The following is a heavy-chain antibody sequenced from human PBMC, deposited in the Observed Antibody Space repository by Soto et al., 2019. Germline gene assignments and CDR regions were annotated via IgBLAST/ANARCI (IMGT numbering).Heavy chain of an antibody. CDR1: GFSFFSYA. CDR3: AKLALGWFSX. CDR2: ISCSGGQT. Sequence: GGSLRLSCTGSGFSFFSYAMSWVRQAPGKGLEWVSTISCSGGQTYYAYSVKGRFVVSRDNDKNTVYLHMSSLTGEETAVYFCAKLALGWFSXWGQGTQVTVSX. V-gene: IGHV3-23*01. D-gene: IGHD2-8*02. J-gene: IGHJ5*02.